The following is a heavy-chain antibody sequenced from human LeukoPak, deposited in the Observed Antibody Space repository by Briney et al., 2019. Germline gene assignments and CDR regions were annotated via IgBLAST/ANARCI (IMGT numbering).Heavy chain of an antibody. Sequence: GGSLRLSCAVSGITFSSYAMNWVRQAPGKGLEWVSGISGSGSTSGSESSTYYADSVKGRFTISRDNSKNTLYLQMNSLRAEDTAVYYCAKDGPGTMIDAFDIWGQGTMVTVSS. CDR1: GITFSSYA. CDR3: AKDGPGTMIDAFDI. J-gene: IGHJ3*02. CDR2: ISGSGSTSGSESST. V-gene: IGHV3-23*01. D-gene: IGHD3-22*01.